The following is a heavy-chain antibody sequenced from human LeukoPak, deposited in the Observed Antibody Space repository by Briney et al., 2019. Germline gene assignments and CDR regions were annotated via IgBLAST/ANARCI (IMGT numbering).Heavy chain of an antibody. CDR3: ARDPGFYDY. CDR1: GGSISSSSYY. V-gene: IGHV4-39*07. Sequence: SETLSLTCTVSGGSISSSSYYWGLIRQPPGKGLEWIGSIYYSGSTYYNPSLKSRVTISVDTSKNQFSLKLSSVTAADTAVYYCARDPGFYDYWGQGTLVTVSS. J-gene: IGHJ4*02. CDR2: IYYSGST. D-gene: IGHD2/OR15-2a*01.